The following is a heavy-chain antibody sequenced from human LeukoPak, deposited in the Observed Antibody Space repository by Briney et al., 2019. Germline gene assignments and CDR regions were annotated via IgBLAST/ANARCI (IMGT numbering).Heavy chain of an antibody. CDR2: IYYSGST. CDR1: GGSISSGGYS. V-gene: IGHV4-61*08. Sequence: PSQTLSLTCAVSGGSISSGGYSWSWIRQPPGKGLEWIGYIYYSGSTNYNPSLKSRVTISVDTSKNQFSLKLSSVTAADTAVYYCARVRSGLPHWYFDLWGRGTLVTVSS. J-gene: IGHJ2*01. CDR3: ARVRSGLPHWYFDL.